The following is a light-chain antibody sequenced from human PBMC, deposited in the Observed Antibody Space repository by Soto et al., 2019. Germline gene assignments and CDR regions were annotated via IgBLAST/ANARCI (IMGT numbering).Light chain of an antibody. CDR1: SSDVGTFNL. J-gene: IGLJ1*01. Sequence: QSVLTQPASVSGSPGQSITISCTGTSSDVGTFNLVSWYQQHPGKAPKLLIFEVSNRPSGVSIRFSGSTSGNTASLTISGLQAEDEADYYCSSYSGASASSASYVFATGTKVTVL. CDR3: SSYSGASASSASYV. CDR2: EVS. V-gene: IGLV2-23*02.